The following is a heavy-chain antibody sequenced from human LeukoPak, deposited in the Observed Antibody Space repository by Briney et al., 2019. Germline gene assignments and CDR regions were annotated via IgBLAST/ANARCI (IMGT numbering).Heavy chain of an antibody. CDR1: GGSINNGGYY. D-gene: IGHD5-24*01. CDR3: ARNRDGYNSFDY. Sequence: SETLSLTCTVSGGSINNGGYYWSWIRQHPGKGLEWIGYIYYSGSSYYNPSLRSRVTISVDTSKNHFSLKLSSVTAADTAVYYCARNRDGYNSFDYWGQGTLVTVS. V-gene: IGHV4-31*03. J-gene: IGHJ4*02. CDR2: IYYSGSS.